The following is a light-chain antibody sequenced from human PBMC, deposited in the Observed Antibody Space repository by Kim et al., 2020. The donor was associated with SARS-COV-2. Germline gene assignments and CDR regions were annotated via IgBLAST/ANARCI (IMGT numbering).Light chain of an antibody. CDR3: QQYGDSPLS. CDR2: GAS. V-gene: IGKV3-20*01. CDR1: QSVSSSY. Sequence: SPGERATLSYRASQSVSSSYFGWYQQKPGQAPRLLIYGASSRATGIPDRFSGSGSGTDFTLTITRLEPEDFAVYYCQQYGDSPLSFGGWTKVDIK. J-gene: IGKJ4*01.